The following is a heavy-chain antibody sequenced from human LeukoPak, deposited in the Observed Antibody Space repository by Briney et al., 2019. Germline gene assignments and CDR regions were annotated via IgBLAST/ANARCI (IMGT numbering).Heavy chain of an antibody. D-gene: IGHD3-10*01. CDR3: AKVFEVRGARRPKDY. Sequence: GGSLRLSCAASGFTFSDYGMHWVRQAPGKGLEWVALISYDGGNKFYADSVRDRFTISRDNSKNTLFLQMNSLRIEDTAVYYCAKVFEVRGARRPKDYWGQGTLVSVSS. CDR2: ISYDGGNK. V-gene: IGHV3-30*18. CDR1: GFTFSDYG. J-gene: IGHJ4*02.